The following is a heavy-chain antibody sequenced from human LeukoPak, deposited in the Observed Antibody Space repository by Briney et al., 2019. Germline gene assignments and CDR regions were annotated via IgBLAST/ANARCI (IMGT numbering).Heavy chain of an antibody. J-gene: IGHJ4*02. Sequence: PSETLSLTCAVYGGSFSGYYWSWIRQPPGKGLEWIGEINHSGSTNYNPSLKSRATISVDTSKNQFSLKLSSVTAADTAVYYCARATIFGYFDYWGQGTLVTVSS. CDR1: GGSFSGYY. CDR2: INHSGST. CDR3: ARATIFGYFDY. D-gene: IGHD3-3*01. V-gene: IGHV4-34*01.